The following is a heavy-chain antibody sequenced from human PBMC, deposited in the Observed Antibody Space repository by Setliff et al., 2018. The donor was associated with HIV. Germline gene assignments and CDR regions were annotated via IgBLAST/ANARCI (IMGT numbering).Heavy chain of an antibody. V-gene: IGHV1-2*02. Sequence: GASVKVSCKASGYSFTANYIHWVRQAPGQGLEWMGWINPNSGGTNYAQKFQGRVTMTRDTSISTVYMELSRLRSDDTAVYYCARGVATGYYYYYMDVWGKVTTVTVSS. D-gene: IGHD3-9*01. CDR3: ARGVATGYYYYYMDV. J-gene: IGHJ6*03. CDR1: GYSFTANY. CDR2: INPNSGGT.